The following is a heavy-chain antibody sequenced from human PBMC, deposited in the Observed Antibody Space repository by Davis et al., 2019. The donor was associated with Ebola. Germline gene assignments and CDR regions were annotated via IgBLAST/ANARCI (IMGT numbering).Heavy chain of an antibody. CDR2: ISNTGDTI. Sequence: GESLKISCAASGFTFSSYAMHWVRQAPGKGLESISYISNTGDTIYYADSVKGRFTISRDNAKNSLYLQMTSLKAEDTAVYYCARDRDPYYDILIGYSPIDYWGQGTLVTVSS. CDR1: GFTFSSYA. J-gene: IGHJ4*02. D-gene: IGHD3-9*01. V-gene: IGHV3-48*03. CDR3: ARDRDPYYDILIGYSPIDY.